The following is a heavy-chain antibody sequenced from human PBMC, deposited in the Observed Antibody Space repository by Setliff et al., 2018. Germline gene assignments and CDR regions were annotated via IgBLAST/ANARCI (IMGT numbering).Heavy chain of an antibody. Sequence: ASVKVSCKASGGTFSSYGISWVRQAPGQGLGWLGGTIPNFGTTNYAQEFQGRVTIITDESTSTAYMELSSLRFEDTAVYYCAREGVDTRSSTDYRYYMDLWGKGTTVTVSS. CDR1: GGTFSSYG. CDR3: AREGVDTRSSTDYRYYMDL. D-gene: IGHD5-18*01. V-gene: IGHV1-69*05. CDR2: TIPNFGTT. J-gene: IGHJ6*03.